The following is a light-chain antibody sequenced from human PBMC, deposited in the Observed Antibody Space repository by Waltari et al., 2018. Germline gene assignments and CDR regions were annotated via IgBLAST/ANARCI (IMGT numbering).Light chain of an antibody. J-gene: IGKJ5*01. CDR2: DAS. Sequence: AIQLTQSPSSLSASVGDRVTITCRASQGINSALAWYQQKPGKAPKLLIYDASSLESGVPSRFSGSGYGTDFTLTISSLQPEDFATYYCQQFKSFLITFGQLTRVEMK. CDR3: QQFKSFLIT. CDR1: QGINSA. V-gene: IGKV1-13*02.